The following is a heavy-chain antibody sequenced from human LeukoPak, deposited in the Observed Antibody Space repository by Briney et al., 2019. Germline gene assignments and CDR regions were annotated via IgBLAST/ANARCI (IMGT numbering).Heavy chain of an antibody. CDR2: MSFDGSHE. V-gene: IGHV3-30*04. Sequence: GSLRLSCVASGLTFSNSAMHRVRQAPGKGLEWVAIMSFDGSHERYGDSVKGRFTLSRDNSKNTLYLQINSLRTEDTAVYYCARGGKCSDGKCYLIDYWGQGTLVTVSS. CDR3: ARGGKCSDGKCYLIDY. CDR1: GLTFSNSA. J-gene: IGHJ4*02. D-gene: IGHD2-15*01.